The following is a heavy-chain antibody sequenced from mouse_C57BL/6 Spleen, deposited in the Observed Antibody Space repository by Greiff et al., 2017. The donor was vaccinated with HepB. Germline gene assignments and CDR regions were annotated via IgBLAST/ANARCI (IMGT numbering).Heavy chain of an antibody. J-gene: IGHJ3*01. CDR1: GYTFTDYY. Sequence: EVQLQQSGPELVKPGASVKMSCKASGYTFTDYYMHWVKQSHGKSLEWIGYIYPNNGGNGYNQNFKGKATLTVDKSSSTAYMELRSLTSEDSAVYYCERGGYYYGSSYGWFAYWGHRTLVTVSA. V-gene: IGHV1-34*01. CDR2: IYPNNGGN. D-gene: IGHD1-1*01. CDR3: ERGGYYYGSSYGWFAY.